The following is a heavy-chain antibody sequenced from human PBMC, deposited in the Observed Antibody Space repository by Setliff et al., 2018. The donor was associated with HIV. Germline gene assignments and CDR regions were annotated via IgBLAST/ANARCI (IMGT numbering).Heavy chain of an antibody. CDR3: ATDCAVVGGTGSLDS. CDR2: INQDGSEK. Sequence: PGGSLRLSCAASGFTFSSYWVSWVRQAPGKGLQWVANINQDGSEKYYADSVKGRFTISRDNAKNSLSLQMNSLRVEDTAVYYCATDCAVVGGTGSLDSWGQGTLVTVSS. V-gene: IGHV3-7*03. J-gene: IGHJ4*02. CDR1: GFTFSSYW. D-gene: IGHD1-26*01.